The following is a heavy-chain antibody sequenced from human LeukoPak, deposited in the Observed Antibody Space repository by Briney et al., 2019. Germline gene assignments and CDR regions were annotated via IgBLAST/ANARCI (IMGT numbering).Heavy chain of an antibody. CDR1: HGSISTYY. J-gene: IGHJ3*01. CDR2: IYYSGSA. CDR3: ARDPHYHDRSGSFV. Sequence: SETLSLTCTVSHGSISTYYWSWIRQPPGKGLEWIGYIYYSGSAYYNPSLRSRVTISVDTSKNQFSLRLSPVTAADTAVYYCARDPHYHDRSGSFVWGQGTMVTVSS. V-gene: IGHV4-30-4*08. D-gene: IGHD3-22*01.